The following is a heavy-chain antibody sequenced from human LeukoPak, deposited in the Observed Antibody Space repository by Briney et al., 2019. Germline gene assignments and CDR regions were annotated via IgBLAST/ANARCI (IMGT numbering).Heavy chain of an antibody. CDR2: VNGGGTGT. J-gene: IGHJ4*02. Sequence: PGGSLRLSCAASGFTFSSYAMSWVRQAPGKGLEWVSIVNGGGTGTYYADSVKGRFTISRDNSKNTLYLQMNSLRAEDTAVYYCANVHYGDTTGYFDYWGQGTLVTVSS. V-gene: IGHV3-23*01. CDR3: ANVHYGDTTGYFDY. D-gene: IGHD4-17*01. CDR1: GFTFSSYA.